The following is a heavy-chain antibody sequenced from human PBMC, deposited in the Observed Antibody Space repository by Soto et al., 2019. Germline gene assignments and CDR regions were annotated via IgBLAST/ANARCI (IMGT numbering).Heavy chain of an antibody. J-gene: IGHJ6*03. V-gene: IGHV3-23*01. CDR1: GFTFSSYA. CDR3: ARPRQYYDFWSGYYTDYYYYYMDV. CDR2: ISGSGGST. D-gene: IGHD3-3*01. Sequence: PGGSLRLSCAASGFTFSSYAMSWVRQAPGKGLEWVSAISGSGGSTYYADSVKGRFTISRDNSKNTLYLQMNSLRAEDTAVYYCARPRQYYDFWSGYYTDYYYYYMDVWGKGTTVTV.